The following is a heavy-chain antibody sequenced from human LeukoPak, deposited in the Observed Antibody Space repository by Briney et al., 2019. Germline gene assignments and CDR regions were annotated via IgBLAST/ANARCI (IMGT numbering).Heavy chain of an antibody. CDR1: GFNFSTYA. V-gene: IGHV3-23*01. J-gene: IGHJ4*02. CDR3: AKDSYKWNYGQFDS. Sequence: GGSLRLSCAASGFNFSTYAMSWVRQAPGKGLEWVSALRAGGGTTFYADSVKGRFTISRDNSKNTLYMQMNSLRDEDTAIYYCAKDSYKWNYGQFDSWSQGTLVTVSS. CDR2: LRAGGGTT. D-gene: IGHD1-7*01.